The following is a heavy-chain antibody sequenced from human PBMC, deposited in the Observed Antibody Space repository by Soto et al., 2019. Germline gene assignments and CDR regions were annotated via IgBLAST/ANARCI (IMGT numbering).Heavy chain of an antibody. CDR3: ARAGGLMVRGVLYYYYGMDV. CDR1: GGSISSGGYY. CDR2: IYYSGST. J-gene: IGHJ6*02. V-gene: IGHV4-31*03. Sequence: QVQLQESGPGLVKPSQTLSLTCTVSGGSISSGGYYWSWIRQHPGKGLEWIGYIYYSGSTYYNPSLKSRVTISVGTSKNQFSLKLSSVTAADTAVYYCARAGGLMVRGVLYYYYGMDVWGQGTTVTVSS. D-gene: IGHD3-10*01.